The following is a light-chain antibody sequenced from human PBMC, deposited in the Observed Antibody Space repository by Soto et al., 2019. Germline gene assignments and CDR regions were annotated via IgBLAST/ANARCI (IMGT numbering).Light chain of an antibody. CDR1: SGHSSYA. CDR3: QTWNTGTHVV. CDR2: LNSDGSH. J-gene: IGLJ2*01. V-gene: IGLV4-69*01. Sequence: QPVLTQSPSASASLGASVKLTCTLSSGHSSYAIAWHQQQPEKGPRYLMKLNSDGSHNKGDGIPDRFSGSSSGAERYLTISSLQSEDEADYYCQTWNTGTHVVFGGGTKLTV.